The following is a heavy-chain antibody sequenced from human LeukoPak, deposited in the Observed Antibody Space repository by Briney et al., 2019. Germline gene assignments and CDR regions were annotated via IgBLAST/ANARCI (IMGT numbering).Heavy chain of an antibody. CDR2: IYYSGST. J-gene: IGHJ4*02. V-gene: IGHV4-59*01. D-gene: IGHD1-26*01. Sequence: SETLSLTCTVSGGSISSYYWSWIRQPPGKGLEWIGYIYYSGSTNYNPSLKSRVTISVDTSKNQFSLKLSSVTAADTAVYYCARDSGSYSYFDYWSQGTLVTVSS. CDR1: GGSISSYY. CDR3: ARDSGSYSYFDY.